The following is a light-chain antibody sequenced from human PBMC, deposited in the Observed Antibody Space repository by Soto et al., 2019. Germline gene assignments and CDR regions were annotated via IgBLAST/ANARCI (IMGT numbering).Light chain of an antibody. CDR1: SSKW. Sequence: DIQMTQSPSTLAASVGDTVTMTCRSSSKWLAWYQKKPGKAPKLQIYDVSNLERGVPPRFSGSTSGAESTLTITGLQPDDLGTYYCQHTTDFTFGQGTKVEIK. J-gene: IGKJ2*01. CDR2: DVS. CDR3: QHTTDFT. V-gene: IGKV1-5*01.